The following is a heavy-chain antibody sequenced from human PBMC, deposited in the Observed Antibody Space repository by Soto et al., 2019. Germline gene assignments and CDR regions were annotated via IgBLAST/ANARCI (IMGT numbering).Heavy chain of an antibody. CDR1: GYSFTNYY. Sequence: GASVKVSCKASGYSFTNYYMHWVRQAPGQGLEWMGTINAGGGYTTYAQRFQGRVTMTRDTSTSTAYMELSSLRSEDTAVYYCASHYYDSSGYEGDYWGQGTLVTVSS. CDR2: INAGGGYT. J-gene: IGHJ4*02. V-gene: IGHV1-46*01. CDR3: ASHYYDSSGYEGDY. D-gene: IGHD3-22*01.